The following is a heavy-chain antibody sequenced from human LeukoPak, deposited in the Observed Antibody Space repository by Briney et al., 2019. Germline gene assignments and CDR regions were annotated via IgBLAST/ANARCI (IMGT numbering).Heavy chain of an antibody. V-gene: IGHV3-48*04. J-gene: IGHJ6*04. CDR2: ISSSGSTI. CDR1: GFTVSSNS. D-gene: IGHD3-10*02. CDR3: AELGITMIGGV. Sequence: GGSLRLSCTVSGFTVSSNSMSWVRQAPGKGLEWVSAISSSGSTIYYADSVKGRFTISRDNAKNSLYLQMNSLRAEDTAVYYCAELGITMIGGVWGKGTTVTISS.